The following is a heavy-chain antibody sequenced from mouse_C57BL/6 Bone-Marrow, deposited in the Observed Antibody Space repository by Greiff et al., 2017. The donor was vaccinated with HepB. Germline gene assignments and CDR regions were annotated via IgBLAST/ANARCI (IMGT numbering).Heavy chain of an antibody. CDR2: INPSSGYT. CDR3: ARRVAMDY. CDR1: GYTFTSYT. D-gene: IGHD1-1*02. J-gene: IGHJ2*01. V-gene: IGHV1-4*01. Sequence: QVHVKQSGAELARPGASVKMSCKASGYTFTSYTMHWVKQRPGQGLEWIGYINPSSGYTKYNQKFKDKATLTADKSSSTAYMQLSSLTSEDSAVYYCARRVAMDYWGQGTTLTVSS.